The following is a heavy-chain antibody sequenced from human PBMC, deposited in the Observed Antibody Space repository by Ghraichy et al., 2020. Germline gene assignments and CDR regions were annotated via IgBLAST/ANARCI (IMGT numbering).Heavy chain of an antibody. CDR1: GFTFNIYW. Sequence: LSLTCAASGFTFNIYWMNWVRQAPGKGLEWVANIKQDGSEKYYVDSVKGRFTISRDNAKNSLYLQMKSLRAEDTAVYYCARGRAARLGYGMDVWGQGTTVTVSS. CDR3: ARGRAARLGYGMDV. CDR2: IKQDGSEK. J-gene: IGHJ6*02. V-gene: IGHV3-7*04. D-gene: IGHD6-6*01.